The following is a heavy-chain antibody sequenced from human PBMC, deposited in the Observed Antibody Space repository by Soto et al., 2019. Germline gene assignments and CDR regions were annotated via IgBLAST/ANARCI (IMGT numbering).Heavy chain of an antibody. J-gene: IGHJ5*02. D-gene: IGHD6-19*01. V-gene: IGHV3-66*01. CDR2: LYTSGDT. CDR1: GITFTYSY. CDR3: ARAGLQWQKGEWLDL. Sequence: KLVESGGGVVQPGGSLRLSCAASGITFTYSYMTWVRQAPGKGLEWVSTLYTSGDTYYADSVKGRYTLSRDSSKNTMFRQESSVRADDSGVYLWARAGLQWQKGEWLDLWGQGTQVFVSS.